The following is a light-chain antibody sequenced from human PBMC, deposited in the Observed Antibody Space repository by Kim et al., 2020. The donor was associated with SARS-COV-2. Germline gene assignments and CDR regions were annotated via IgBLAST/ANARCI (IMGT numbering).Light chain of an antibody. CDR3: QKYNSAPWT. J-gene: IGKJ1*01. V-gene: IGKV1-27*01. CDR1: QDIANS. CDR2: AAA. Sequence: ASIGARVTITCRASQDIANSLAWFQQKPGKVPQVLIYAAATLQSGVPSRFSGSGSGTEFTLTIGSLQTEDVATYYCQKYNSAPWTFGPGTKVDIK.